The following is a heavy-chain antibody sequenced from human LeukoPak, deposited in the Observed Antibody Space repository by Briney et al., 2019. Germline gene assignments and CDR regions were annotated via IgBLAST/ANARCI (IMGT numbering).Heavy chain of an antibody. CDR1: GYTFTGYY. Sequence: ASVKVSCKASGYTFTGYYMHWVRQAPGQGLEWKGWINPNSGGTNYAQKFQGRVTMTRDTSISTAYMELSRLRSDDTAVYYCARRIAAAGMYYFDYWGQGTLVTVSS. D-gene: IGHD6-13*01. V-gene: IGHV1-2*02. CDR3: ARRIAAAGMYYFDY. J-gene: IGHJ4*02. CDR2: INPNSGGT.